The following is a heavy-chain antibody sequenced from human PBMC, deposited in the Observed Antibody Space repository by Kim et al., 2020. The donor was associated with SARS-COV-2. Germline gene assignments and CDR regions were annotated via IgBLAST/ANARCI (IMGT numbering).Heavy chain of an antibody. D-gene: IGHD3-16*02. Sequence: GGSLRLSCAASGFTFSSYAMSWVRQAPGKGLEWVSAISGSGGSTYYADSVKGRFTISRDNSKNTLYLQMNSLRAEDTAVYYCARPTFGGVIVKDHYYFDYWGQGTLVTVSS. CDR1: GFTFSSYA. CDR3: ARPTFGGVIVKDHYYFDY. J-gene: IGHJ4*02. CDR2: ISGSGGST. V-gene: IGHV3-23*01.